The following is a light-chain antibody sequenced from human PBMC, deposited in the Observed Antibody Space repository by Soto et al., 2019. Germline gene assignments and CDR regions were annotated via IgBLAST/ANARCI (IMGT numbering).Light chain of an antibody. CDR3: QHTNCFPYA. V-gene: IGKV1-12*01. Sequence: DIQMTQSPSSVSASVGDRVTITCRASQHINSWLAWYQQKPGKAPKLLMYAASSLQRGVPSRFSGSGSGTDFSLTISSLQPEDSATYYCQHTNCFPYAFGQGTKLEIK. J-gene: IGKJ2*01. CDR1: QHINSW. CDR2: AAS.